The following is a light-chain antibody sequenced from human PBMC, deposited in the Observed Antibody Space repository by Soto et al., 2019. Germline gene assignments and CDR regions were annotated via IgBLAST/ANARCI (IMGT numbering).Light chain of an antibody. CDR1: QSVSNS. Sequence: EIVMTQSPATLSVSPGERATLSCRASQSVSNSLAWYQQKPGQAPRLLIYFASTRATDVPVRFSGSGSGTEFTLTISSLQSEDFAVYYCQQYNNWPPITFGQGTRLEIK. J-gene: IGKJ5*01. V-gene: IGKV3-15*01. CDR3: QQYNNWPPIT. CDR2: FAS.